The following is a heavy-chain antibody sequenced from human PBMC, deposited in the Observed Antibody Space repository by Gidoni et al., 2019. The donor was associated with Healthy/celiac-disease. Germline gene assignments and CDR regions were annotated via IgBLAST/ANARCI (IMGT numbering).Heavy chain of an antibody. CDR3: ASRRYSSSWYGPYYFDY. Sequence: QLQLQESGPGLVKPSETLSLTCTVSGRSLSSSSYYWGWIRPPPGKGLEWIGSTYYGGSTYYNPSLKSRVTISVDTSKNQFSLKLSSVTAADTAVYYCASRRYSSSWYGPYYFDYWGQGTLVTVSS. CDR1: GRSLSSSSYY. J-gene: IGHJ4*02. CDR2: TYYGGST. D-gene: IGHD6-13*01. V-gene: IGHV4-39*01.